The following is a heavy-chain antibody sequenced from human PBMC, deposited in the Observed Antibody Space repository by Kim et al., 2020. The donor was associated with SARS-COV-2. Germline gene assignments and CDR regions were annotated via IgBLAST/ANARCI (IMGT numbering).Heavy chain of an antibody. V-gene: IGHV1-69*13. Sequence: SVKVSCKASGGTFSSYAISWVRQAPGQGLEWMGGIIPIFGTANYAQKFQGRVTITADESTSTAYMELSSLRSEDTAVYYCARESCSSTSCSDAFDIWGQGTMVTVSS. CDR3: ARESCSSTSCSDAFDI. D-gene: IGHD2-2*01. CDR1: GGTFSSYA. CDR2: IIPIFGTA. J-gene: IGHJ3*02.